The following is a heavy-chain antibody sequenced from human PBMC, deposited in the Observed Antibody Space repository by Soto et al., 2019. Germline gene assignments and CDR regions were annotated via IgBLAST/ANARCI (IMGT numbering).Heavy chain of an antibody. CDR2: LYTEGTT. D-gene: IGHD3-16*01. Sequence: GGSLRLSCVASGLTVSHNYMAWVRQAPEMGLEWVSILYTEGTTYYADSVKGRFTISRDSSKNTLFLQMDSLRAEDTAVYYCVRPRPSGENYGMDVWGQGTTVTVCS. CDR3: VRPRPSGENYGMDV. CDR1: GLTVSHNY. J-gene: IGHJ6*02. V-gene: IGHV3-53*01.